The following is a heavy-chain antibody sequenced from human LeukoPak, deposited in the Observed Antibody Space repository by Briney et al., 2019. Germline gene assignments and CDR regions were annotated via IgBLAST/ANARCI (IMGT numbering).Heavy chain of an antibody. Sequence: SVKVSCKASGGTFSSYAISWVRQAPGQGLEWMGGIIPIFGTANYAQKFQGRVTITADESTSTAYMELRSLRSDDTAVYYCARAGELGVGATTEDYYGMDVWGQGTTVTVSS. J-gene: IGHJ6*02. CDR1: GGTFSSYA. D-gene: IGHD1-26*01. CDR3: ARAGELGVGATTEDYYGMDV. CDR2: IIPIFGTA. V-gene: IGHV1-69*13.